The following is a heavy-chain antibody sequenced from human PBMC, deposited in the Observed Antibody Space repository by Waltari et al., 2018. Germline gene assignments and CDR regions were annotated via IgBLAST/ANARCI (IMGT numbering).Heavy chain of an antibody. D-gene: IGHD2-2*01. CDR2: IYYSGST. V-gene: IGHV4-59*01. CDR1: GGSISSYY. Sequence: QVQLQESGPGLVKPSETLSLTCTVSGGSISSYYWSWIRQPPGKGLEWIGYIYYSGSTNYNPSLKSRVIISVDTSKNQFSLKLSSVTAADTAVYYCARGYQLLRWNWFDPWGQGTLVTVSS. J-gene: IGHJ5*02. CDR3: ARGYQLLRWNWFDP.